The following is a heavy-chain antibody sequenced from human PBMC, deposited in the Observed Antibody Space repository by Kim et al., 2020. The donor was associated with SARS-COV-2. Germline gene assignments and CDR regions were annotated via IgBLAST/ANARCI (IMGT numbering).Heavy chain of an antibody. CDR3: ARIRRLTMVREPPYYFDY. CDR1: GFTFSDYY. D-gene: IGHD3-10*01. V-gene: IGHV3-11*04. Sequence: GGSLRLSCAASGFTFSDYYMSWIRQAPGKGLEWVSYISSSGSTIYYADSVKGRFTISRDNAKNSLYLQMNSLRAEDTAVYYCARIRRLTMVREPPYYFDYWGQGTLVTVSS. CDR2: ISSSGSTI. J-gene: IGHJ4*02.